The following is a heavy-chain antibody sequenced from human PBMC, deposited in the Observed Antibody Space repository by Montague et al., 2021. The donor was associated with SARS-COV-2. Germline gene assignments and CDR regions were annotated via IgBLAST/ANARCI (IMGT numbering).Heavy chain of an antibody. CDR1: RLPFNGYA. J-gene: IGHJ4*01. D-gene: IGHD1-26*01. Sequence: SLRLSCAASRLPFNGYAMHWVRQAPGKGLEWLTFISHDESNHRYADSVKGRLTISRDNSKNTLYLQMDSLRPEDTAVYYCAREVFRSGSFYIDYWGQGTLVTVSS. V-gene: IGHV3-30*04. CDR2: ISHDESNH. CDR3: AREVFRSGSFYIDY.